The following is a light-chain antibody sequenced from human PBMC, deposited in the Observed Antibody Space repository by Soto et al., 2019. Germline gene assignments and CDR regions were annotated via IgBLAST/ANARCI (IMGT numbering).Light chain of an antibody. CDR2: SNN. Sequence: QAVLTQPPSASGTPGQRVTISCSGSSSSIGSNYVYWYQHLPGTAPKLLIYSNNQRPSGVPDRFSGSKSGTSASLAISGLQVEDEAEYYCGSYTGSITYVFGTGTKLTVL. V-gene: IGLV1-47*02. CDR1: SSSIGSNY. CDR3: GSYTGSITYV. J-gene: IGLJ1*01.